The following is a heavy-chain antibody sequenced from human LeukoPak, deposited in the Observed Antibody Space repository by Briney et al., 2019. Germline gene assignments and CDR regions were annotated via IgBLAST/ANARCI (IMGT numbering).Heavy chain of an antibody. V-gene: IGHV1-18*01. J-gene: IGHJ6*03. CDR2: ISAYNGNT. Sequence: ASVKVSCKASGYTFTSYGISWVRQAPGQGLEWMGWISAYNGNTNYAQKLQGRVTMTTDTSTSTAYMELRSLRSDDTAVYYCARDGYGANYYYYYMDVWGKGTTVTVSS. CDR1: GYTFTSYG. CDR3: ARDGYGANYYYYYMDV. D-gene: IGHD4-17*01.